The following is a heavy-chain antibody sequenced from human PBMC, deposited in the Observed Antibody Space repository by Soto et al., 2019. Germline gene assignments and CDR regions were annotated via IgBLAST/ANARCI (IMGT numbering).Heavy chain of an antibody. CDR3: AAEDDILTGPDY. CDR1: GFTFTSSA. Sequence: SVKVSCKDSGFTFTSSAVQWVRQARGQRLEWIGWIVVGSGNTNYAQKFQERVTITRDMSTSTAYMELSSLRSEDTAVYYCAAEDDILTGPDYWGQGTLVTVSS. CDR2: IVVGSGNT. J-gene: IGHJ4*02. D-gene: IGHD3-9*01. V-gene: IGHV1-58*01.